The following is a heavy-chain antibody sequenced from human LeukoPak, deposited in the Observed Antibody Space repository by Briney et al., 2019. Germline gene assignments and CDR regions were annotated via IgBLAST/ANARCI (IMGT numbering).Heavy chain of an antibody. CDR2: IYYTGTT. D-gene: IGHD3-10*02. CDR3: ARVMSGFTGYFDY. Sequence: ETLSLTCNFSDGSISSYYWSWIRQPPGKGLEWIGYIYYTGTTNYNPSLKSRVTVSIDTSKNQFSLRLTSVTAADTAVYYCARVMSGFTGYFDYWGQGTLVTVSS. J-gene: IGHJ4*02. V-gene: IGHV4-59*01. CDR1: DGSISSYY.